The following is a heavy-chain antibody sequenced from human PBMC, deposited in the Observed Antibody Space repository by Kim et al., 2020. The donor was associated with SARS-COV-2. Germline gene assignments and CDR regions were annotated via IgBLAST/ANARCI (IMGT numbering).Heavy chain of an antibody. Sequence: GGSLRLSCAASGFTFSSYGMHWVRQAPGKGLEWVAVIWYDGSNKYYADSVKGRFTISRDNSKNTLYLQMNSLRAEDTAVYYCARDYSSGGYYFDYWGQGTLVTVSS. V-gene: IGHV3-33*01. D-gene: IGHD2-15*01. J-gene: IGHJ4*02. CDR1: GFTFSSYG. CDR2: IWYDGSNK. CDR3: ARDYSSGGYYFDY.